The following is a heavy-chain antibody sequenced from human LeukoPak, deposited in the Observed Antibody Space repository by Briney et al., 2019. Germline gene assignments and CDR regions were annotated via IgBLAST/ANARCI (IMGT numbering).Heavy chain of an antibody. V-gene: IGHV4-34*01. D-gene: IGHD3-3*01. CDR3: ARRDFALFGVITSFDS. J-gene: IGHJ4*02. Sequence: PSETLSLTCGVYGESFSGFYWSWIRQTPGKGLQWIGEINHSGDINYNPSLESRVTISVDTSKRQFSLRLSSVTAADTAVYYCARRDFALFGVITSFDSWGQGTRVTVSS. CDR2: INHSGDI. CDR1: GESFSGFY.